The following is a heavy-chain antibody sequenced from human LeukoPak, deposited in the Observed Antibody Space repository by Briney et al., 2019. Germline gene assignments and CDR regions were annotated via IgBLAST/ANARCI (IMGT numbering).Heavy chain of an antibody. CDR1: GFTFXSYE. V-gene: IGHV3-48*03. CDR3: XXXXXPXXAXENP. Sequence: GFTFXSYEMNWVRQAPGKGLEWVSYISSSGSTIYYADSVKGRFTISRDNAKNSLYLQMNRLRAEDTAVYYCXXXXXPXXAXENPWGXGXLVTVSS. CDR2: ISSSGSTI. J-gene: IGHJ5*02.